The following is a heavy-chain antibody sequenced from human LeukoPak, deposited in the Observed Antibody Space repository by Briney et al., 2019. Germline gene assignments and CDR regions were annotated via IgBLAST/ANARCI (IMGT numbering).Heavy chain of an antibody. CDR2: IYSGGST. V-gene: IGHV3-53*01. J-gene: IGHJ3*02. CDR3: ARGERVAARGDAFDI. CDR1: GFTVSSNY. Sequence: GGSLRLPCAASGFTVSSNYMSWVRQAPGKGLEWVSVIYSGGSTYYADSVKGRFTISRDNSKNTLYLQMNSLRAEDTAVYYCARGERVAARGDAFDIWGQGTMVAVSS. D-gene: IGHD2-15*01.